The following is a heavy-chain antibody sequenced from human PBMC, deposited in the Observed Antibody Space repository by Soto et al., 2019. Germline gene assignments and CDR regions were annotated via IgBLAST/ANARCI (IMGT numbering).Heavy chain of an antibody. D-gene: IGHD3-22*01. CDR3: AKSPGMYYYDSSGYYHYDY. CDR2: INGDGRTT. J-gene: IGHJ4*02. V-gene: IGHV3-74*01. Sequence: AGSLSLSCAASGFTFSNYWKHWLRQAPGKGLEWVSRINGDGRTTIYADSVKGRFTISRDNAKNTLYLQMNSLRAEDTAVYYCAKSPGMYYYDSSGYYHYDYWGQGT. CDR1: GFTFSNYW.